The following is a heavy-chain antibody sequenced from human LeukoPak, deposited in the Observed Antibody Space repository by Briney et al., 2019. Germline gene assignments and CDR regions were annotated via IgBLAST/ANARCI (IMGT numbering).Heavy chain of an antibody. CDR2: INAGNGDT. CDR3: ARDSSDIRSLIAH. D-gene: IGHD2-15*01. J-gene: IGHJ1*01. Sequence: ASVKVSCKASGYTFTNYAVNWLRQAPGQRLEWMGWINAGNGDTKFSQNYQARVTITRDASASTAYMELSSLRSEDTAVYYCARDSSDIRSLIAHWGQGTLVTVSS. V-gene: IGHV1-3*01. CDR1: GYTFTNYA.